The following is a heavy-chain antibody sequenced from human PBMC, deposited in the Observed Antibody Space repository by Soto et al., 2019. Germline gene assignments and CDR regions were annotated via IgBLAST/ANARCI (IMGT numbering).Heavy chain of an antibody. D-gene: IGHD6-19*01. CDR1: GYTFTGYY. CDR2: INPNSGGT. V-gene: IGHV1-2*04. J-gene: IGHJ6*02. CDR3: ARDLRSPRPPLTKAVDGQNRGDYYYYGMDV. Sequence: QVQLVQSGAEVKKPGASVKVSCKASGYTFTGYYMHWVRQAPGQGLEWMGWINPNSGGTNYAQKFQGWVTMTRDTCISTAYMELSRLRSDDTAVYYCARDLRSPRPPLTKAVDGQNRGDYYYYGMDVWGQGTTVTVSS.